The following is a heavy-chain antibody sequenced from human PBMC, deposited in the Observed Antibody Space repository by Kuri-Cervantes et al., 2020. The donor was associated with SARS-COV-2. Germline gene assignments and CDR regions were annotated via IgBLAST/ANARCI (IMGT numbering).Heavy chain of an antibody. CDR3: ARCAFTDYSNDYYYYYYGMDV. D-gene: IGHD4-11*01. Sequence: GGSLRLSCAASGFTFSSYGMHWVRQAPGKGLEWVAVIWYDGSNKSYADSVKGRFTISRDNSKNTLYLQMNSLRAEATAVYYCARCAFTDYSNDYYYYYYGMDVWGQGTTVTVSS. CDR1: GFTFSSYG. CDR2: IWYDGSNK. V-gene: IGHV3-33*01. J-gene: IGHJ6*02.